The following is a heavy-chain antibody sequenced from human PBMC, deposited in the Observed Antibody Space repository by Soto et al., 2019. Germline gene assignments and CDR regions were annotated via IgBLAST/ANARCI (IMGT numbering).Heavy chain of an antibody. Sequence: QITLKDSGPTLVKPTQTLTLTCIFSGFSLSTSGVGVCWIRQPPRKALEWLALIYCDDDKRYSPSLKSRLTITKDTSKNQVVLTMTNMDPVDTAAYYCAHNREHDYGDYWEWNDFDCWGQGTLVTVSS. D-gene: IGHD4-17*01. CDR3: AHNREHDYGDYWEWNDFDC. V-gene: IGHV2-5*02. CDR2: IYCDDDK. CDR1: GFSLSTSGVG. J-gene: IGHJ4*02.